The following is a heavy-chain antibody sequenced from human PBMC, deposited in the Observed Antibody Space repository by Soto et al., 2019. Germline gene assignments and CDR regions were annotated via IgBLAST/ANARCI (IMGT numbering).Heavy chain of an antibody. CDR3: AKDINYYGSGSPFDY. CDR2: ISGSGGST. D-gene: IGHD3-10*01. V-gene: IGHV3-23*01. CDR1: GFTFSSYA. J-gene: IGHJ4*02. Sequence: TGGSLRLSCAASGFTFSSYAMSWVRQAPGKGLEWVSAISGSGGSTYYADSVKGRFTISRDNSKNTLYLQMNSLRAEDTAVYYCAKDINYYGSGSPFDYWGQGTLVTVSS.